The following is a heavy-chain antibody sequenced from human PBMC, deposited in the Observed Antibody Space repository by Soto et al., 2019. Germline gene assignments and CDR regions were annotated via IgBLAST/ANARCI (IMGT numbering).Heavy chain of an antibody. Sequence: NPSETLSLTCTVSGGSISSYYWSWIRQPPGKGLEWIGYIYYSGSTNYNPSLKSRVTISVDTSKNQFSLKLSSVTAADTAVYYCARGGRYSYGACFDYWGQGTLVTVSS. CDR3: ARGGRYSYGACFDY. J-gene: IGHJ4*02. V-gene: IGHV4-59*01. D-gene: IGHD5-18*01. CDR2: IYYSGST. CDR1: GGSISSYY.